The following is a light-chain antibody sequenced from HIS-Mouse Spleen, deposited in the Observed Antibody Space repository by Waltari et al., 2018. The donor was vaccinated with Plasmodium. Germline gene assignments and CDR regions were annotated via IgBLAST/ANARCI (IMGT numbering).Light chain of an antibody. CDR2: DAS. CDR3: QQRSNWPRVLT. J-gene: IGKJ4*01. Sequence: EIVLTQSPATLSLSPGERATLSCRASQSVSSYLAWYQQQPDQAPRLLIDDASNSATGIAAKFSGSGSWTDFTLTISSLEPEDFAVYYCQQRSNWPRVLTFGGGTKVEIK. V-gene: IGKV3-11*01. CDR1: QSVSSY.